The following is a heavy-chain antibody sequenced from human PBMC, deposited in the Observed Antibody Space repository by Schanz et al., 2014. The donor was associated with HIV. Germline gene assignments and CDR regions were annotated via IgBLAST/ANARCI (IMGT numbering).Heavy chain of an antibody. V-gene: IGHV3-21*01. Sequence: EVQLLESGGGLVQPGGSLRLSCAASGFTFSSYAMSWVRQAPGKGLEWVSSISDRSDYLHYADSVKGRFTISRDNAQNSLYLQMNSLRAEDTAVYYCAKTTWGRRVDAFDIWGQGTMVTVSS. CDR1: GFTFSSYA. D-gene: IGHD3-16*01. CDR3: AKTTWGRRVDAFDI. CDR2: ISDRSDYL. J-gene: IGHJ3*02.